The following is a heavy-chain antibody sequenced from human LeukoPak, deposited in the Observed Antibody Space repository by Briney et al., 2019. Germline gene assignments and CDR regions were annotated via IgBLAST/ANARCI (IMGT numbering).Heavy chain of an antibody. D-gene: IGHD6-13*01. CDR2: IYPGDSDT. CDR1: GYSFTTYW. Sequence: GESLKISCKGSGYSFTTYWIGWVRQMPGQGLEWMGIIYPGDSDTSYSPPFQAQVPMSADKSISTAYLQWSSLKASDTAMYYCGRSKYSTSWQYYFDYLGQGTLVTVSS. V-gene: IGHV5-51*01. J-gene: IGHJ4*02. CDR3: GRSKYSTSWQYYFDY.